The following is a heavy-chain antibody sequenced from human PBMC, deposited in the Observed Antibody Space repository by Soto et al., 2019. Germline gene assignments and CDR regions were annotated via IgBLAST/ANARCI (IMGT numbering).Heavy chain of an antibody. J-gene: IGHJ5*02. CDR3: ARDTTRMNWLDP. D-gene: IGHD1-26*01. CDR1: GYTFTSYT. V-gene: IGHV1-3*01. Sequence: GPVKVSCKASGYTFTSYTMHWVRQAPGQRLEWMGWINVGNGNTKYSQKFQGRVTITRDISASTANMELSSLKSEDTAVYYCARDTTRMNWLDPWGQGTLVTVSS. CDR2: INVGNGNT.